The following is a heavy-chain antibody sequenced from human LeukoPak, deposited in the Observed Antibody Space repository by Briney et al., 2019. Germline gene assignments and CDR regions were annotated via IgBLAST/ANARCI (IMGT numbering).Heavy chain of an antibody. Sequence: GGSLRLSCAASGFTVSSNYMSWVRQAPGKGLEWVSVIYSGGSTYYADSVKGRFTISRDNSKNTLYLQMNSLRAEDTAVYYCARGLGEGYDFWSGYTIDYWGQGTLVTVSS. D-gene: IGHD3-3*01. J-gene: IGHJ4*02. CDR1: GFTVSSNY. CDR3: ARGLGEGYDFWSGYTIDY. CDR2: IYSGGST. V-gene: IGHV3-66*02.